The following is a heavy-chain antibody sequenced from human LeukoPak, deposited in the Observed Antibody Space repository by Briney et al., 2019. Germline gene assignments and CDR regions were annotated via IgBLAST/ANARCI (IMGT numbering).Heavy chain of an antibody. CDR3: ARGRDGYNGNYFDY. J-gene: IGHJ4*02. CDR1: DYTFTSYG. Sequence: SVKVSCKASDYTFTSYGISWVRQAPGQGLEWMGGIIPIFGTANYAQKFQGRVTITADESTSTAYMELSSLRSEDTAVYYCARGRDGYNGNYFDYWGQGTLVTVSS. CDR2: IIPIFGTA. V-gene: IGHV1-69*13. D-gene: IGHD5-24*01.